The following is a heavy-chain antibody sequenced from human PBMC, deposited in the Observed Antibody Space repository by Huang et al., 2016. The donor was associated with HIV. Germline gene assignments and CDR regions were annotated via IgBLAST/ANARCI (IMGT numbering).Heavy chain of an antibody. CDR3: AGALLLFGLGSPLDF. V-gene: IGHV1-46*01. CDR1: GYTFTTYH. CDR2: ITPSGAST. D-gene: IGHD3-10*01. J-gene: IGHJ4*02. Sequence: QVQLVQSGAEVKKPGASVKISCTASGYTFTTYHMHWVRQAPGQGLEWMGRITPSGASTRYAQTFQGRVTMTSDTSTSTVYMELSSLTTEDTAVYYCAGALLLFGLGSPLDFWGQGSLVTVSS.